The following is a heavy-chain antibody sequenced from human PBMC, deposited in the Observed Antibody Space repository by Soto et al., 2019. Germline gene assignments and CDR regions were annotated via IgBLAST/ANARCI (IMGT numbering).Heavy chain of an antibody. CDR2: IYYSGST. CDR1: GGSISSGGYY. D-gene: IGHD5-18*01. CDR3: ARHRYSYGGYFLDY. Sequence: PSETLSLTCTVSGGSISSGGYYWSWIRQHPGKGLEWIGYIYYSGSTNYNPSLKSRVTISVDTSKNQFSLKLTSVTAADTALYYCARHRYSYGGYFLDYWGQGTLVTVSP. J-gene: IGHJ4*02. V-gene: IGHV4-61*08.